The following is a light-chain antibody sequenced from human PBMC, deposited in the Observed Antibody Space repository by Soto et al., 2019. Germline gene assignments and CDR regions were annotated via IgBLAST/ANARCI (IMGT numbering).Light chain of an antibody. V-gene: IGLV1-51*02. Sequence: QSVLTQPPSVSAAPGQMVTISCSGSSSKIGNNYISWYQQLPGAAPKLLIYEKNHRPSGIPFRFSGSKSGTSATLGITGFQTGDEADYYCATWDSSLSAHVFGTGTKVTVL. J-gene: IGLJ1*01. CDR3: ATWDSSLSAHV. CDR1: SSKIGNNY. CDR2: EKN.